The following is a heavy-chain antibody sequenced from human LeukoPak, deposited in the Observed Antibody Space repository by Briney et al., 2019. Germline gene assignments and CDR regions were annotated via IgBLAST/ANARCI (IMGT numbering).Heavy chain of an antibody. CDR1: GGSFSGYY. Sequence: SETLSLTCAVYGGSFSGYYWSWIRQPPGKGLEWIGEINHSGSTNYNPSLKSRVTISVDTSKNQFSLKLSSVTAADTAVYYCARGRRYYYDSSGYVDYWGQGTLVTVSP. J-gene: IGHJ4*02. D-gene: IGHD3-22*01. V-gene: IGHV4-34*01. CDR2: INHSGST. CDR3: ARGRRYYYDSSGYVDY.